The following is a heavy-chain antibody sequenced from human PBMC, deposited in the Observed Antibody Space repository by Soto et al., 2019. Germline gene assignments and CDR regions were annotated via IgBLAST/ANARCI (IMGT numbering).Heavy chain of an antibody. J-gene: IGHJ4*02. Sequence: QVQLQELGPGLVKPSETLSPTCTVSGGSVSSGTYYWNWIRQPPGKGLEWIGYIYHSGSTIYNPSLKSRVTTSVDTSKNQFSLELSSVTAADTAVYYCGTTGWQQAFHYWGQGTLVTVSS. CDR2: IYHSGST. CDR3: GTTGWQQAFHY. D-gene: IGHD2-15*01. CDR1: GGSVSSGTYY. V-gene: IGHV4-61*01.